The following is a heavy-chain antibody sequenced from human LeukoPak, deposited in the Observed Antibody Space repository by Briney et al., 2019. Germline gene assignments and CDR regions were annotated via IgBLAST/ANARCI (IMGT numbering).Heavy chain of an antibody. J-gene: IGHJ3*02. CDR1: GYSFTSYW. D-gene: IGHD2-2*01. CDR2: IYPGDSDT. CDR3: ARADIVVVPAANPHAFDI. Sequence: GESLKISCKGSGYSFTSYWIGWVRQMPGKGLEWMGIIYPGDSDTRYSPSFQGQVTISADKSISTAYLQWGSLKASDTAMYYCARADIVVVPAANPHAFDIWGQGTMVTVSS. V-gene: IGHV5-51*01.